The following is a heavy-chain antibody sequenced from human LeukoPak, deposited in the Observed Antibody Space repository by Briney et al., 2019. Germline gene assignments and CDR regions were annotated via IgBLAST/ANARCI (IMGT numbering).Heavy chain of an antibody. CDR1: GDSVSSNSAA. CDR3: ATNVFDV. J-gene: IGHJ3*01. Sequence: SETLSLTCAISGDSVSSNSAAWNWIRQSPSRGLEWLGRTYYRSKWYIEYAASVKGRITINPDTSKNQVSLQVNSVTPEDTAMYYCATNVFDVWGQGTMVTVSS. V-gene: IGHV6-1*01. CDR2: TYYRSKWYI.